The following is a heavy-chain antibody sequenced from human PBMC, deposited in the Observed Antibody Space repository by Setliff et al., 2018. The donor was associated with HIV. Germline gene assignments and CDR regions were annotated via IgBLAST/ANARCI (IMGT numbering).Heavy chain of an antibody. V-gene: IGHV4-59*01. J-gene: IGHJ4*02. D-gene: IGHD6-19*01. CDR1: GGSISSYY. Sequence: PSETLSLTCTVSGGSISSYYWSWIRQPPGKGLEWIGYIYYSGSTNYNPSLKSRVTISVDTSKNQFSLKLSSVTAADTAVYYCAIRGSSGWYVGGYFDYWGQGTLVTVSS. CDR2: IYYSGST. CDR3: AIRGSSGWYVGGYFDY.